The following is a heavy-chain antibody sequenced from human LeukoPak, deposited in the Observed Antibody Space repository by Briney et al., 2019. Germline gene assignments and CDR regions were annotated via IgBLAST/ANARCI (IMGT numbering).Heavy chain of an antibody. CDR1: GFTFGSYS. D-gene: IGHD6-19*01. CDR3: ASQTPRRLPIAVADYFDY. Sequence: GGSPRLSCAVSGFTFGSYSMNWVRQAPGKGLEWVSFVSTSGSYIYYADSVKGRFTISRDNAKNSLYLQMNSLRAEDTAVYYCASQTPRRLPIAVADYFDYWGQGTLVTVSS. J-gene: IGHJ4*02. CDR2: VSTSGSYI. V-gene: IGHV3-21*01.